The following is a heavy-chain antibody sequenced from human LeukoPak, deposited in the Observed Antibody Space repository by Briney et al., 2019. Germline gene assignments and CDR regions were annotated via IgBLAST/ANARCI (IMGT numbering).Heavy chain of an antibody. Sequence: SETLSLTCTVSGGSISSGGYYWSWIRQHPGKGLEWIGHIYYSGSTYYNPSLKSRVTISVDTSKNQFSLKLSSVTAADTAVYYCAGSGSGGLVPTDWGQGTLVTVSS. J-gene: IGHJ4*02. CDR2: IYYSGST. CDR3: AGSGSGGLVPTD. V-gene: IGHV4-31*03. D-gene: IGHD3-10*01. CDR1: GGSISSGGYY.